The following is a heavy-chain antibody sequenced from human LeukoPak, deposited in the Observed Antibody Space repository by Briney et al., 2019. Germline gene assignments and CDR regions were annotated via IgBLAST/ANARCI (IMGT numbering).Heavy chain of an antibody. J-gene: IGHJ5*02. Sequence: ASVKVSCKASGYTFTSYYMHWVRQAPGQGLEWMGIINPSGGSTSYAQKFQGRVTMTRDMSTSTVYMELSSLRSEDTAVYYCARSWGAFMTTVTTARRGWFDPWGQGTLVTVSS. D-gene: IGHD4-17*01. CDR2: INPSGGST. CDR3: ARSWGAFMTTVTTARRGWFDP. V-gene: IGHV1-46*01. CDR1: GYTFTSYY.